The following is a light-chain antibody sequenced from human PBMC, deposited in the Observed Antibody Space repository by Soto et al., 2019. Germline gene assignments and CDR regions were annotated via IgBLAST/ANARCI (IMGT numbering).Light chain of an antibody. J-gene: IGKJ3*01. V-gene: IGKV1-39*01. Sequence: IPMTQSPSSLSASVGDRVTITCRASQTINSYLHWYQQKPGEAPKLLIYNSSNLQRGVPSRFSGTGSGTDFTLTISTLHPEDFATYYCQHGGAYGPGTKVDVK. CDR3: QHGGA. CDR1: QTINSY. CDR2: NSS.